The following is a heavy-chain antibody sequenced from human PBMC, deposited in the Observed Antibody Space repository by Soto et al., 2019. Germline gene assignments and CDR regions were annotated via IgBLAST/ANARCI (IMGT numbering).Heavy chain of an antibody. CDR1: GYTFTSHA. Sequence: ASVKVSCKAFGYTFTSHAMHWVRQAPGQRLEWMGWINAGNGNTKYSQKFQGRVTITRDTSASTAYMELSSLRSEDTAVYYCARSYLARLELYYWGQGTLVTVSS. J-gene: IGHJ4*02. D-gene: IGHD6-6*01. V-gene: IGHV1-3*01. CDR2: INAGNGNT. CDR3: ARSYLARLELYY.